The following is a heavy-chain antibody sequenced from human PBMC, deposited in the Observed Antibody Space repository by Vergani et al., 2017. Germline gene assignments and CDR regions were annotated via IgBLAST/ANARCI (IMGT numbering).Heavy chain of an antibody. CDR2: IIPILGIA. D-gene: IGHD2-15*01. Sequence: QVQLVQSGAEVKKPGSSVKVSCKASGGTFSSYTISWVRQAPGQGLEWMGRIIPILGIANYAQKFQGRVTITADKSTSTAYMELSSLRSGDTAVYYCARDLGYCSGGSWSYWGQGTLVTVSS. V-gene: IGHV1-69*08. CDR1: GGTFSSYT. CDR3: ARDLGYCSGGSWSY. J-gene: IGHJ4*02.